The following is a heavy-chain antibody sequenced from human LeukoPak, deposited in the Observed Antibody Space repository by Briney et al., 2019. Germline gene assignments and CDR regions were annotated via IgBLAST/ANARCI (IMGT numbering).Heavy chain of an antibody. D-gene: IGHD4-17*01. V-gene: IGHV3-23*01. Sequence: PGGSLRLSCAAPGFTFSDYAMSWVRQAPGKGLEWLSVISGGSSGSTYYADSVTGRFTVSRDNSKNTVDLQMNNLRVDDTAIYYCAKDLTYGEYAGGDAFDIWGQGTMVTVSS. J-gene: IGHJ3*02. CDR3: AKDLTYGEYAGGDAFDI. CDR1: GFTFSDYA. CDR2: ISGGSSGST.